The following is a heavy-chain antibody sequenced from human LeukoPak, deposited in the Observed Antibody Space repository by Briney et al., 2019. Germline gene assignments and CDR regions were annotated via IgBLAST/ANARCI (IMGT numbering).Heavy chain of an antibody. CDR3: ARENTAVSGPIDY. J-gene: IGHJ4*02. Sequence: GGSLRLSCAASGFTFSSYNMHWVRQAPGKGLEWVSFISSSNSRIYNADSVKGRFTISRDNAKNSLFLLMNSLRAEDMAVYYCARENTAVSGPIDYWGQGTLVTVSS. CDR2: ISSSNSRI. CDR1: GFTFSSYN. V-gene: IGHV3-48*01. D-gene: IGHD6-19*01.